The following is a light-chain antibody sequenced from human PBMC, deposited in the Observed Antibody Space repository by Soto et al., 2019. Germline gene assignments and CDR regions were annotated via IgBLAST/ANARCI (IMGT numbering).Light chain of an antibody. J-gene: IGKJ1*01. CDR1: QSIGTW. Sequence: DIQMTQSPSTLSASVGDRVTITCRASQSIGTWLAWYQQKPGKAPNLLIYEVSSLESGVPSRFSGNGSGTEFTLTISSLQPDDIATYYCQQYNSYSSTFGQGTKVEIK. V-gene: IGKV1-5*01. CDR2: EVS. CDR3: QQYNSYSST.